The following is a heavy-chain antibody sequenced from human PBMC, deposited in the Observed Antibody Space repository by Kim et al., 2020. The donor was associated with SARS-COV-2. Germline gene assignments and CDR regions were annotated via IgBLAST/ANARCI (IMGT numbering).Heavy chain of an antibody. Sequence: GESLKISCKGSGYSFTSYWISWVRQMPGKGLEWMGRIDPSDSYTNYSPSFQGNVTISADKSISTAYLQWSSLKASDAAMYYCARHWPYDFPWDYWGQGTLVTVSS. CDR2: IDPSDSYT. CDR3: ARHWPYDFPWDY. D-gene: IGHD3-3*01. J-gene: IGHJ4*02. V-gene: IGHV5-10-1*01. CDR1: GYSFTSYW.